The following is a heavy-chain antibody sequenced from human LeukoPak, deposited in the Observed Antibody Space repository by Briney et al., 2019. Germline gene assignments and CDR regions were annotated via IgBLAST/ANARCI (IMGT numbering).Heavy chain of an antibody. V-gene: IGHV4-31*03. CDR3: ARDRSTVTTRVYYGMDV. J-gene: IGHJ6*04. Sequence: SETLSITCTVSGGSISSGGYYWSWIRQHPGKGLEWIGYIYCSGSTYYNPSLKSRVTISVDTSKNQFSLKLSSVTAADTAVYYCARDRSTVTTRVYYGMDVWGKGTTVTVSS. D-gene: IGHD4-17*01. CDR1: GGSISSGGYY. CDR2: IYCSGST.